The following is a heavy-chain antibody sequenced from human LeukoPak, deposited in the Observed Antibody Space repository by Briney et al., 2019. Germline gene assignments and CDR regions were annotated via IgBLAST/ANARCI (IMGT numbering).Heavy chain of an antibody. CDR3: ARGGLGFGIAAAGPLDY. J-gene: IGHJ4*02. D-gene: IGHD6-13*01. V-gene: IGHV1-8*03. CDR2: MNPNSGNT. CDR1: GYTFTSYD. Sequence: ASVKVSCKASGYTFTSYDINWVRQATGQGLEWMGWMNPNSGNTGYAQKFQGRVTITRNTSISTAYMELSSLRSEDTAVYYCARGGLGFGIAAAGPLDYWGQGTLVTVSS.